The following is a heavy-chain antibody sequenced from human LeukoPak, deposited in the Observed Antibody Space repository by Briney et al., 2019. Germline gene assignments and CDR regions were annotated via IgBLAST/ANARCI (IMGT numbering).Heavy chain of an antibody. CDR2: INHSGST. Sequence: SETLSLTCAVFGGSFSGYYLSWIRQPPGKGLEWIGEINHSGSTNYNPSLKSRVTISVDTSKNQFSLKLSTATAADTAVYYCARGRSRGYSYGYSSWGQGTLVTVSS. D-gene: IGHD5-18*01. CDR1: GGSFSGYY. V-gene: IGHV4-34*01. J-gene: IGHJ4*02. CDR3: ARGRSRGYSYGYSS.